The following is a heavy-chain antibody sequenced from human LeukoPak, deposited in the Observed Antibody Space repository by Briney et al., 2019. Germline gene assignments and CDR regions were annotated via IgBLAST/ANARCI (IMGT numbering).Heavy chain of an antibody. CDR3: AIILAAESLYYYMDV. CDR2: IYTSGST. D-gene: IGHD6-25*01. Sequence: SETLSLTCTVSGGSISSYYWSWIRQPAGKGLEWIGRIYTSGSTNYNPSLKSRVTMSVDTSKNQFSLKLSSVTAADTAVYYCAIILAAESLYYYMDVWGKGTTVTVSS. J-gene: IGHJ6*03. CDR1: GGSISSYY. V-gene: IGHV4-4*07.